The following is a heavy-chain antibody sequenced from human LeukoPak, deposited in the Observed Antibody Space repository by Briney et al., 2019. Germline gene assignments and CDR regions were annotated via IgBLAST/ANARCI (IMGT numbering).Heavy chain of an antibody. D-gene: IGHD5-12*01. CDR1: GFTFSSYG. CDR2: IRYDGSNK. J-gene: IGHJ6*03. CDR3: AKGGGYEAQYYYYYLDV. Sequence: GGSLRLSRAASGFTFSSYGMHWVRQAPGKGLEWVAFIRYDGSNKYYADSVKGRFTISRDNSKNTLYLQMKSLRAEDTAVYYCAKGGGYEAQYYYYYLDVWGKGTTVTISS. V-gene: IGHV3-30*02.